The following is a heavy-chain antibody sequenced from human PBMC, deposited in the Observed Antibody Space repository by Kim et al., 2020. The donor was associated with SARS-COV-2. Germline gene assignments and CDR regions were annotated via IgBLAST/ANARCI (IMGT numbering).Heavy chain of an antibody. CDR2: GSSR. CDR3: VREPAN. Sequence: GSSRSEADSVNGRFSISRDHAKKSLSLQMNSLTPEDTAVYYCVREPANWGQGTLVTVSS. V-gene: IGHV3-11*01. J-gene: IGHJ4*02.